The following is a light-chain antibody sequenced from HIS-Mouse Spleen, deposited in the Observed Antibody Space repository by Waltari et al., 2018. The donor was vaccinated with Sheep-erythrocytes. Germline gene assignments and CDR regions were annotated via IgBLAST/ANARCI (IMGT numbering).Light chain of an antibody. CDR1: PSVSSRY. CDR3: QQYGSSPLFT. J-gene: IGKJ3*01. CDR2: GAS. V-gene: IGKV3-20*01. Sequence: EIVLTQSPGTLSLSPGERATLSCRASPSVSSRYLAWYQQKPGQAPRLLIYGASSRATGIPDRFSGSGSGTDFTLTISRLEPEDFAVYYCQQYGSSPLFTFGPGTKVDIK.